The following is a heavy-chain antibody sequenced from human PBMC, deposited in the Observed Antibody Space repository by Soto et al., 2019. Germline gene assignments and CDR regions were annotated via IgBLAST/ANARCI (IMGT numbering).Heavy chain of an antibody. V-gene: IGHV2-70*01. CDR2: IDWDDDK. Sequence: ESCPTLVNPTQTLTLTCTFSGFSLSTSGMCVSWIRQPPGKALEWLALIDWDDDKYYSTSLKTRLTISKDTSKNQVVLTMTNMDPVDTATYYCARMVAYYYDSSGYYFDYWGQGTLVTVSS. D-gene: IGHD3-22*01. CDR1: GFSLSTSGMC. J-gene: IGHJ4*02. CDR3: ARMVAYYYDSSGYYFDY.